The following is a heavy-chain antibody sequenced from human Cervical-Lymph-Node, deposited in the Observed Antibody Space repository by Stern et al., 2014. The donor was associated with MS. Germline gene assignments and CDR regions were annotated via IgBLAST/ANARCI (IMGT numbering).Heavy chain of an antibody. CDR1: GDTFSSYA. CDR3: ARGGGLVGYFDY. CDR2: ITPVFGTT. Sequence: VQLVESGAEVKKPGSSVKVSCKASGDTFSSYAINWVRQVPGQGLEWMGGITPVFGTTNYAQKFQGRVTITADKSTNTAYMELMTLRSEDMAVYYCARGGGLVGYFDYWGQGTLVSVSS. J-gene: IGHJ4*02. V-gene: IGHV1-69*06. D-gene: IGHD1-26*01.